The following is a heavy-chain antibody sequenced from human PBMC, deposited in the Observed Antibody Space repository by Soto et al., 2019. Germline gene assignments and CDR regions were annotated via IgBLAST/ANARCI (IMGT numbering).Heavy chain of an antibody. V-gene: IGHV1-46*01. CDR3: ARGKESGSGYYYGGPTFDY. CDR2: INPSGGST. J-gene: IGHJ4*02. Sequence: QVQLVQSGAEVKKPGASVKVSCKASGYTFTSYYMHWVRQAPGQGLEWMGIINPSGGSTSYAQKFQGRVTMNRDTSTSTVYMELSSLRSEDTAVYYCARGKESGSGYYYGGPTFDYWGQGTLVTVSS. CDR1: GYTFTSYY. D-gene: IGHD3-22*01.